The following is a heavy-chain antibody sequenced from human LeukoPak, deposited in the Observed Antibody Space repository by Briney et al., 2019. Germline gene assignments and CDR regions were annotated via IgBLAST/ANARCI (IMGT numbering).Heavy chain of an antibody. CDR1: GGSISSGDYY. Sequence: SETLSLTCTVSGGSISSGDYYWSWIRQPPGKGLEWIGYIYYSGSTYYNPSLKSRVTISVDTSKNQFSLKLSSVTAADTAVYYCARERFGEPNFDYWGQGTLVTVSS. D-gene: IGHD3-10*01. CDR3: ARERFGEPNFDY. V-gene: IGHV4-30-4*01. CDR2: IYYSGST. J-gene: IGHJ4*02.